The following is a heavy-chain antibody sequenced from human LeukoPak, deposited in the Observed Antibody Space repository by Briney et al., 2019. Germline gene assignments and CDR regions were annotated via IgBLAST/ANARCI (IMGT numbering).Heavy chain of an antibody. CDR3: AREATYYYDSSGYLDY. CDR2: ISYDGSNK. J-gene: IGHJ4*02. Sequence: PGRSLRLSCAASGFTFSSYAMHWVRQAPGKGLEWVAVISYDGSNKYHADSVKGRFTISRDNSKNTLYLQMNSLRAEDTAVYYCAREATYYYDSSGYLDYWGQGTLVTVSS. V-gene: IGHV3-30-3*01. D-gene: IGHD3-22*01. CDR1: GFTFSSYA.